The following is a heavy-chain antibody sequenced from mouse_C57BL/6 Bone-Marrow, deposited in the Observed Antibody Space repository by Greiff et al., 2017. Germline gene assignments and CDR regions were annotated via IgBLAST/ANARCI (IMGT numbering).Heavy chain of an antibody. CDR3: ARPSYYGSSPLYFDV. CDR1: GFNIKDYY. J-gene: IGHJ1*03. V-gene: IGHV14-2*01. CDR2: IDPEDGET. Sequence: EVKLMESGAELVKPGASVKLSCTASGFNIKDYYMHWVKQRTEQGLEWIGRIDPEDGETKYAPKFQGKATITADTSSNTAYLQLSSLTSEDTAVYYCARPSYYGSSPLYFDVWGTGTTVTVSS. D-gene: IGHD1-1*01.